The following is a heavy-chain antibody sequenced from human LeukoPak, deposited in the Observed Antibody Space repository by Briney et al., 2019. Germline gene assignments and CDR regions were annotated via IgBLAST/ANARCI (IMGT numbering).Heavy chain of an antibody. D-gene: IGHD3-10*01. CDR1: GFTFSSYA. CDR3: AKFREFGELST. CDR2: ISGSGGST. Sequence: GGSLRLSCAASGFTFSSYAMSWVRQAPGKGLEWVSAISGSGGSTYYADSVKGRFTISRDNSKNTLYLQMNSLRAGDTAVYYCAKFREFGELSTWGQGTLVTVSS. J-gene: IGHJ5*02. V-gene: IGHV3-23*01.